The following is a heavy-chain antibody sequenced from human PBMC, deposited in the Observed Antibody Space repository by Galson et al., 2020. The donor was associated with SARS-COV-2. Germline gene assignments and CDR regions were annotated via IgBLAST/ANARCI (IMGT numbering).Heavy chain of an antibody. CDR1: GFTFSPSA. J-gene: IGHJ4*02. V-gene: IGHV3-30*04. CDR2: ISYDGSNK. Sequence: GGSLRPSCAASGFTFSPSAMHWVRQAPGKGLQWLAVISYDGSNKFYADSVKGRFTISRDNSKNTLSLQMSSLRPEDTAVYYCARGGPYYFDFWGQGTLVTVSS. CDR3: ARGGPYYFDF.